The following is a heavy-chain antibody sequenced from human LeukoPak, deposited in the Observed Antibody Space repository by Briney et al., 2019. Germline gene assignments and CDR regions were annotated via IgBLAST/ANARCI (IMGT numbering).Heavy chain of an antibody. Sequence: GASVKVSCKASGYTFTSYGISWVRQAPGQGLEWMGWISGYNSNTNYAQKIQGRVTMTTDTSTSTAYMELRSLRSDDTAVYYCARDSNYGSGSYYQITSYFDYWGQGTLVTVSS. CDR2: ISGYNSNT. J-gene: IGHJ4*02. V-gene: IGHV1-18*01. CDR1: GYTFTSYG. D-gene: IGHD3-10*01. CDR3: ARDSNYGSGSYYQITSYFDY.